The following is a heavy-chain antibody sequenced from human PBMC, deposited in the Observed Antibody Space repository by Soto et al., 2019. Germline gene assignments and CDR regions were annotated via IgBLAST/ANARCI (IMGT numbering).Heavy chain of an antibody. D-gene: IGHD2-2*02. CDR3: ARGYCSSTSCYMAWEYSWLDP. CDR1: GGSISSYY. Sequence: PSETLSLTCTVSGGSISSYYWSWIRQPPGKGLEWIGYIYYSGSTNYNPSLKSRVTISVDTSKNQFSLKLSSVTAADTAVYYCARGYCSSTSCYMAWEYSWLDPWDQGTLVTVSS. CDR2: IYYSGST. J-gene: IGHJ5*02. V-gene: IGHV4-59*01.